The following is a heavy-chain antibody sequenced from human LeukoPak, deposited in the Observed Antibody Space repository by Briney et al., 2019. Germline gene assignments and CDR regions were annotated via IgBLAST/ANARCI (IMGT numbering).Heavy chain of an antibody. J-gene: IGHJ4*02. CDR1: GYTFTSYY. CDR2: INPSGGST. D-gene: IGHD2-8*01. CDR3: ASDCTNGVCPDY. V-gene: IGHV1-46*01. Sequence: GASVKVSCKASGYTFTSYYMHWVRQAPGQGLEWMGIINPSGGSTSYAQKFQGRVTITADKSTSTAYMELSSLRSEDTAVYYCASDCTNGVCPDYWGQGTLVTVSS.